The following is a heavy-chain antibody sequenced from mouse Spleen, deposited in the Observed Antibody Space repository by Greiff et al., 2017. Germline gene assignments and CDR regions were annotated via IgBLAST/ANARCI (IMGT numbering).Heavy chain of an antibody. Sequence: VKLVESGPGLVAPSQSLSITCTVSGFSLTSYGVDWVRQSPGKGLEWLGVIWGGGSTNYNSALKSRLSISKDNSKSQVFLKMNSLQTDDTAMYYCASDHRGTAFAYWGQGTLVTASA. CDR1: GFSLTSYG. J-gene: IGHJ3*01. V-gene: IGHV2-6*01. D-gene: IGHD1-2*01. CDR3: ASDHRGTAFAY. CDR2: IWGGGST.